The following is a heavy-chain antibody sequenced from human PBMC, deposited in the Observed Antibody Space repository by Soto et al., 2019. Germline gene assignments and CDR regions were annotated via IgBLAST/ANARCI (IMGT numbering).Heavy chain of an antibody. V-gene: IGHV4-59*03. Sequence: SETLSLTCTVSGGSISSYYWSWIRQPPGKGLEWIGYIYYSGSTNYNPSLKSRVTISRDNAKNSLYLQMDSLRAEDTAIYYWAGWELYADRLQGHWGQGTLVTVSS. CDR1: GGSISSYY. J-gene: IGHJ4*02. CDR3: AGWELYADRLQGH. CDR2: IYYSGST. D-gene: IGHD4-17*01.